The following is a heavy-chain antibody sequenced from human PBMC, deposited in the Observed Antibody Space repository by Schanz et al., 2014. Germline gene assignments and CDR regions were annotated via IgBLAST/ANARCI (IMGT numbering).Heavy chain of an antibody. CDR1: GFSFSDHA. D-gene: IGHD2-15*01. V-gene: IGHV3-23*04. CDR3: ARLDPYCRSGTCSRAFDF. Sequence: EVQLVESGGGLVKPGGFLRLSCAASGFSFSDHAMDWVRQAPGRGLEWVSIISGSGGNTYYADAVRGRFTISRDNSKTTVYLQMNSLRAEDTAVYYCARLDPYCRSGTCSRAFDFWGQGTLXTVSS. CDR2: ISGSGGNT. J-gene: IGHJ4*02.